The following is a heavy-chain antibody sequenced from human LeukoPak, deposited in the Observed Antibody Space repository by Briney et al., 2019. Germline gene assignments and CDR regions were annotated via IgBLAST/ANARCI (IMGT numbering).Heavy chain of an antibody. CDR2: ISGSGGST. D-gene: IGHD1-26*01. J-gene: IGHJ4*02. Sequence: GSLRLSCAASGFTSSSYAMSWVRQAPGKGLGWVSAISGSGGSTYYADSVKGRFTISRDNSKNTLYLQMDSLRAEDTAVYYCAKGGIVGATTGGDIDYWGQGTLVTVSS. CDR1: GFTSSSYA. V-gene: IGHV3-23*01. CDR3: AKGGIVGATTGGDIDY.